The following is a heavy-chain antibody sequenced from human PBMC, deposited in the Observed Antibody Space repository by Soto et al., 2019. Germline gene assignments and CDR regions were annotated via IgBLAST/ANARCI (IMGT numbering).Heavy chain of an antibody. Sequence: ASVKVSCKASGYTFTSYGISWVRQAPGQGLEWMGWSSAFNGNTYYAQKLQGRVTMTTDTSTSTAYMELRSLRSDDTAVYYCARNYDSSRIGRPFSIWGRGKLVTVSS. D-gene: IGHD3-22*01. CDR1: GYTFTSYG. J-gene: IGHJ4*02. CDR3: ARNYDSSRIGRPFSI. CDR2: SSAFNGNT. V-gene: IGHV1-18*01.